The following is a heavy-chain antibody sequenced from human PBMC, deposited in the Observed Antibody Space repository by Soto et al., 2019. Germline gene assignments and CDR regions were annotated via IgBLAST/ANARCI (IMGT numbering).Heavy chain of an antibody. D-gene: IGHD3-10*01. J-gene: IGHJ6*02. CDR2: IYYSGST. Sequence: PSETLSLTCTVSGGSVSSGSYYWSWIRQPPGKGLEWIGYIYYSGSTNYNPSLKSRVTISVDTSKNQFSLKLSSVTAADTAVYYCARDRTAFGSGGMDVWGQGTTVTVS. V-gene: IGHV4-61*01. CDR3: ARDRTAFGSGGMDV. CDR1: GGSVSSGSYY.